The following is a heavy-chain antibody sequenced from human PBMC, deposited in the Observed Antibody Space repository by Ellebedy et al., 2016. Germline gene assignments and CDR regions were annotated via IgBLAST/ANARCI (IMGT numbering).Heavy chain of an antibody. CDR2: ISYDGSNE. J-gene: IGHJ4*02. CDR1: GFIFSNYD. CDR3: AKETLGYSGIFDY. D-gene: IGHD5-12*01. V-gene: IGHV3-30*18. Sequence: GESLKISXEASGFIFSNYDMHWVRQAPGKGLEWVAVISYDGSNEYSTDSVKGRFTISRDNSKNTLFLQMSSLRVEDTAVYYCAKETLGYSGIFDYWGQGTLVITVSS.